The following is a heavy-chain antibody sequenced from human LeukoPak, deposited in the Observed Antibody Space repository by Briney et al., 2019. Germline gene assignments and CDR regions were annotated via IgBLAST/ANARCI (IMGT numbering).Heavy chain of an antibody. J-gene: IGHJ4*02. CDR2: IGIRGDT. V-gene: IGHV3-13*01. D-gene: IGHD6-19*01. CDR1: GFTFIDYD. Sequence: GGSLSLSCAASGFTFIDYDMHWVRQVIGKGLEWVSAIGIRGDTHYSGSVKGRFTISRENAESSLYLQMNSLRAEDTAVYYCARGGIQVSGIDEFDYWGQGTLVTVYS. CDR3: ARGGIQVSGIDEFDY.